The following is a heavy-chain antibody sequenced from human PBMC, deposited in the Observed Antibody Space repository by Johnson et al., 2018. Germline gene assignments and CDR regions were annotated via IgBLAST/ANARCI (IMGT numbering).Heavy chain of an antibody. CDR3: VRDGMWNGQFCV. Sequence: VQLVESGVGLVQPGGSLRLSCAASGFTVSNNYMSWVRQAPGRGLELVSLIYSTGVTHYADSVRARFPISRDNSKNTLYLKMNSLRTVDTAVYPWVRDGMWNGQFCVWGKGTTVTVSS. J-gene: IGHJ6*04. CDR1: GFTVSNNY. V-gene: IGHV3-66*02. D-gene: IGHD1-1*01. CDR2: IYSTGVT.